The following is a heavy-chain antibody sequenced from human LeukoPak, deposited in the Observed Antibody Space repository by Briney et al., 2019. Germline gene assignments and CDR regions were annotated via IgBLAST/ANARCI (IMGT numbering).Heavy chain of an antibody. Sequence: EASVKVSCKASGGTFSSYAISWVRQAPGQGLEWMGRIIPILGIANYAQKFQGRVTITADKSTSTAYMELSSLRSEDTAVYYCCVGGDYGPSYFDYWGQGTLVTVSS. CDR1: GGTFSSYA. D-gene: IGHD4-17*01. CDR3: CVGGDYGPSYFDY. J-gene: IGHJ4*02. V-gene: IGHV1-69*04. CDR2: IIPILGIA.